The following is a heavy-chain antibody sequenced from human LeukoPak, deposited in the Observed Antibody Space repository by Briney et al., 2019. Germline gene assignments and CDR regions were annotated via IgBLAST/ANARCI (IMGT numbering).Heavy chain of an antibody. Sequence: SETLSLTCTVSDDSISSFYWGWIRQPPGKGLEWIAYIHSVGYTNYNPSLKNRVSMSIDTSKKQFSLKVTSVTATDTAIYYCARHITDSGSAFDLWGRGTLVTVSS. CDR1: DDSISSFY. CDR2: IHSVGYT. D-gene: IGHD3-10*01. J-gene: IGHJ2*01. V-gene: IGHV4-59*08. CDR3: ARHITDSGSAFDL.